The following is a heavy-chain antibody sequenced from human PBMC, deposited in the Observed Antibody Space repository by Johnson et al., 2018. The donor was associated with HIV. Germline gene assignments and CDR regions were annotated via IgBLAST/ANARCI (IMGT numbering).Heavy chain of an antibody. CDR1: GFTFSSYW. CDR2: IEQDGSEK. J-gene: IGHJ3*02. V-gene: IGHV3-7*02. CDR3: ARGYTIGAFDI. Sequence: VQLVESGGGLVQPGGSLRLSCAASGFTFSSYWMNWVRQAPGKGLEWVANIEQDGSEKYYVDSVKGRFTISRDNSKNTLYLQMNSLRAEDTAVYYCARGYTIGAFDIWGQGTMVTVSS. D-gene: IGHD5-12*01.